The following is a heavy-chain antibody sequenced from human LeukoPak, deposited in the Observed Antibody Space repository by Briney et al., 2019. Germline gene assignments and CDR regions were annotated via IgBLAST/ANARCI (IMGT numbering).Heavy chain of an antibody. V-gene: IGHV1-8*01. CDR2: MKPNSGQT. CDR1: GYTFSQYD. CDR3: ARGPPERTYSDF. Sequence: ASVKVSCKTSGYTFSQYDVNWVRQATGQGLEWMGWMKPNSGQTGYAQRFQGRIIMTRNTSISTAYMQLNSLTSEDTAKYYCARGPPERTYSDFWGQGTLVTVSS. J-gene: IGHJ4*02. D-gene: IGHD4-11*01.